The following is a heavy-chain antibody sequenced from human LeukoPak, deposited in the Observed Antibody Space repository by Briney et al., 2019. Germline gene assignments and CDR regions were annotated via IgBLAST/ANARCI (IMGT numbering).Heavy chain of an antibody. CDR3: ARLVVAGTRNFDY. CDR2: ISDSGGST. V-gene: IGHV3-23*01. J-gene: IGHJ4*02. Sequence: GGSLRLSCAASGFTFSSYAMNWVRQAPGKGLEWVSGISDSGGSTYYADSVKGRFTISRDNSKNILSLQMNSLRAEDTAVYYCARLVVAGTRNFDYWGQGTLVTVSS. CDR1: GFTFSSYA. D-gene: IGHD6-19*01.